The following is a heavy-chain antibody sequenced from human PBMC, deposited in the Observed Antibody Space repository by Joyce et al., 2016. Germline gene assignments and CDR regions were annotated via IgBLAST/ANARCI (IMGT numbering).Heavy chain of an antibody. Sequence: QVQLVESGGGVVQPGRSLRLSCAASGFNFSNYAMHWVRQAPGKGLEWVAVVSYDGTNTNNADSVKGRLTISRDSSKNTVHLQMNSLRTEDTAVYFCSRGAKRVIRGVFENWGQGTLVTVSP. J-gene: IGHJ4*02. CDR3: SRGAKRVIRGVFEN. V-gene: IGHV3-30-3*01. D-gene: IGHD3-10*01. CDR1: GFNFSNYA. CDR2: VSYDGTNT.